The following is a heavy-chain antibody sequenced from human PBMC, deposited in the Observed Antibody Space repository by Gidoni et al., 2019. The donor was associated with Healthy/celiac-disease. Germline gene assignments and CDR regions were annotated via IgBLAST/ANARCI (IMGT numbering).Heavy chain of an antibody. CDR2: INPNSGGT. V-gene: IGHV1-2*02. CDR1: GYTFTGYY. Sequence: QVQLVQSGAEVKKPGASVKVSGKASGYTFTGYYMHWVRQAPGQGLEWMGWINPNSGGTNYAQKFQGRVTMTRDTSISTAYMELSRLRSDDTAVYYCAREVNVLMVYAGFDYWGQGTLVTFSS. CDR3: AREVNVLMVYAGFDY. J-gene: IGHJ4*02. D-gene: IGHD2-8*01.